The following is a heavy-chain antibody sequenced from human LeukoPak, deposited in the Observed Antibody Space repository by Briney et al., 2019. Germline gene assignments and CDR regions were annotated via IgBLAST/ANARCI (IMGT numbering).Heavy chain of an antibody. CDR2: IDPSDSYA. J-gene: IGHJ5*02. V-gene: IGHV5-10-1*01. Sequence: GESLKISCKGFGYSFTSYWITWVRQMPGKGLEWMGRIDPSDSYANYSPSFEGHVTISADTSISTAYLQWTSLKASDTAIYLCARALRFGESVGWFDPWGQGTLVTVSS. CDR1: GYSFTSYW. D-gene: IGHD3-10*01. CDR3: ARALRFGESVGWFDP.